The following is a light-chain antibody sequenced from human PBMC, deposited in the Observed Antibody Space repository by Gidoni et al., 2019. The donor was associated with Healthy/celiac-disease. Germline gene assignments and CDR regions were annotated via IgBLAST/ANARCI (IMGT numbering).Light chain of an antibody. CDR3: QQYGSSLRT. CDR1: QSVSSSY. J-gene: IGKJ1*01. V-gene: IGKV3-20*01. Sequence: PGERATLSCRASQSVSSSYLAWYQQKPGQAPRLLIYGASSRATGIPDRFSGSGSGTDFTLTISRLEPEDFAVYYCQQYGSSLRTFGQGTKVEIK. CDR2: GAS.